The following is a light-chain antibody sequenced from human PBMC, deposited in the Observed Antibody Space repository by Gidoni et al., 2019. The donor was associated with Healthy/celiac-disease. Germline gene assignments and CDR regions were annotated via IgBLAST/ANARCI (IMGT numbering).Light chain of an antibody. J-gene: IGLJ2*01. Sequence: SAVSVALGQTVRITCQGDSLRSYYASWYQQKPGQAPVLVIYGKNNRPSGIPDRFSGSSSGNTASLTITGAQAEDEADYYCNSRDSSGNHLVFGGGTKLTVL. CDR2: GKN. CDR3: NSRDSSGNHLV. V-gene: IGLV3-19*01. CDR1: SLRSYY.